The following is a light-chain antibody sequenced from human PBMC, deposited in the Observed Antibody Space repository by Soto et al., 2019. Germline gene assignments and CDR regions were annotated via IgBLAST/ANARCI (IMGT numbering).Light chain of an antibody. CDR2: AAS. Sequence: AIQVTQSPSSLSSSVGDRGTITCRASQAIRTDLGWYQQKPGKAPKLLIFAASNLHSGVPSRFSGSGSGTDFTLTINNLQAEDFATYYCLQEYNYPRTFGQGTKEDIK. CDR3: LQEYNYPRT. J-gene: IGKJ1*01. V-gene: IGKV1-6*01. CDR1: QAIRTD.